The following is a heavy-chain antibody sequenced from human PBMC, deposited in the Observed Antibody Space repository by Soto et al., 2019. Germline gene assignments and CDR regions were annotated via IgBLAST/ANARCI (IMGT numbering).Heavy chain of an antibody. CDR2: ISGSGGST. CDR3: ATGTGYYYDSSGYYMDY. Sequence: HPGGSLRLSCAASGFTFSSYAMSWVRQAPGKGLEWVSAISGSGGSTYYADSVKGRFTISRDNSKNTLYLQMNSLRAEDTAVYYCATGTGYYYDSSGYYMDYWGQGTLVTVFS. CDR1: GFTFSSYA. V-gene: IGHV3-23*01. J-gene: IGHJ4*02. D-gene: IGHD3-22*01.